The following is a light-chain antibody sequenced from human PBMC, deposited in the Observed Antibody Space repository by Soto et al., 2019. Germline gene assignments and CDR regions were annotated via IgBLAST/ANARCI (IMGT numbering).Light chain of an antibody. J-gene: IGKJ5*01. V-gene: IGKV3-15*01. CDR2: GAS. Sequence: EIVMTQSPATLSVSPGERATLSCRASQSVNSNLAWYQHKPGQAPRLLIYGASTRATGIPARFSGSGSGTEFTLTISSLQSEDFAVYYCQQYNYWIAFGQGTRLE. CDR3: QQYNYWIA. CDR1: QSVNSN.